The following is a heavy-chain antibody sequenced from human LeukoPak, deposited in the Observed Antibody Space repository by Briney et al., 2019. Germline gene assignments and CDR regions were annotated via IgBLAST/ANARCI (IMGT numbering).Heavy chain of an antibody. CDR2: ISSGGGST. CDR1: GFTFSSCA. CDR3: AKRLTYSGSWNPFDY. V-gene: IGHV3-23*01. J-gene: IGHJ4*02. Sequence: GGSLRLSCAASGFTFSSCAMSWVRRAPGKGLEWVSTISSGGGSTYYADSVKGRFTISRDNSKNTLYLQMNSLRAEDTAVYYCAKRLTYSGSWNPFDYWGQGTLVTVSS. D-gene: IGHD6-13*01.